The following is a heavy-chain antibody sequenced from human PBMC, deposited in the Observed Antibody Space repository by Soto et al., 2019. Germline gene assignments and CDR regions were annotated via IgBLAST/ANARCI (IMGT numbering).Heavy chain of an antibody. CDR3: ARVVGITIFGVIIQDSGNWLDP. V-gene: IGHV4-39*01. J-gene: IGHJ5*02. CDR2: IYYSGST. CDR1: GGSISSSSYY. D-gene: IGHD3-3*01. Sequence: SETLSLTCTVSGGSISSSSYYWGWIRQPPGKGLEWIGSIYYSGSTYYNPSLKSRVTISVDTSKNQFSLKLSSVTAADTAVYYCARVVGITIFGVIIQDSGNWLDPWGQGTLVTVSS.